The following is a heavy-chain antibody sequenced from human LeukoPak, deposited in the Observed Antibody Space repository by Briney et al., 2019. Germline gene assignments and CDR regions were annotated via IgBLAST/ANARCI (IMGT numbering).Heavy chain of an antibody. Sequence: GESLKISCKGSGYRFTSYWIGWVRQMPGKGLEWMGIIYPGDSDTRYSPSFQGQVSISADKSISTAYLQWSSLKASDTAMYYCARHPVNTKCSSPAFYMDVWGKGTTVTVSS. V-gene: IGHV5-51*01. CDR2: IYPGDSDT. J-gene: IGHJ6*03. D-gene: IGHD6-13*01. CDR3: ARHPVNTKCSSPAFYMDV. CDR1: GYRFTSYW.